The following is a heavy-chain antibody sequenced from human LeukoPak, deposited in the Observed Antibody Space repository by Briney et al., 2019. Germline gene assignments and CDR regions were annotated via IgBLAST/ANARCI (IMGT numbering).Heavy chain of an antibody. V-gene: IGHV4-39*07. CDR2: IYYSGST. J-gene: IGHJ4*02. CDR1: GGSISSSSYY. D-gene: IGHD1-26*01. CDR3: ARVGVGAKEAFDY. Sequence: PSETLSLTCTVSGGSISSSSYYWGWIRQPPGKGLEWIGSIYYSGSTYYNPSLKSRVTISVDTSKNQFSLKLSSVTAADTAVYYCARVGVGAKEAFDYWGQGTLVTVSS.